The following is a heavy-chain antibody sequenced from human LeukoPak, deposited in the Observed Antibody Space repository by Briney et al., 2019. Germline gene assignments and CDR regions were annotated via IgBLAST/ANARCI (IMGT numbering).Heavy chain of an antibody. Sequence: GGSLRLSCAASGFSFSAYWMNWFRQAPGKGLEWVAIIKQDGSVKKYVDSVKGRFTISRDNAKTSLYLEMMSLRVEDTAIYYCTGGRGWLTTDWGQGTLVTVSS. CDR3: TGGRGWLTTD. J-gene: IGHJ4*02. D-gene: IGHD6-19*01. CDR2: IKQDGSVK. V-gene: IGHV3-7*01. CDR1: GFSFSAYW.